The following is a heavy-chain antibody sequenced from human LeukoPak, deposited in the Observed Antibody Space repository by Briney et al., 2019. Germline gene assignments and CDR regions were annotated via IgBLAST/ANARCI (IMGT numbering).Heavy chain of an antibody. V-gene: IGHV3-30*14. CDR1: GFTFSSYA. CDR3: ARGPDYGDYDY. Sequence: GGSLRLSCAAAGFTFSSYAMHWVRQAPGKGLEWVAVISYDGSNKYYADSVKGRFTISRDNSKNTLYLQMNSLRAEDTAVYYCARGPDYGDYDYWGEGTLVTVSS. D-gene: IGHD4-17*01. J-gene: IGHJ4*02. CDR2: ISYDGSNK.